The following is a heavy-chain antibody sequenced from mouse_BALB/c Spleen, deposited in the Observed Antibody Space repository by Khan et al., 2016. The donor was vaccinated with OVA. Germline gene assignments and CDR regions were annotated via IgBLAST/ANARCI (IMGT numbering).Heavy chain of an antibody. CDR3: ANGNYGWFAY. CDR2: ISSAATYT. Sequence: EVELVESGGGLVEPGGSLKLSCAASGFTFSSFVMSWVRQTPEKRLEWVATISSAATYTYSPASVKGRFTISRDNAKNTLYLQMNRVTSDDTAIYYCANGNYGWFAYWGQGTLVTVST. V-gene: IGHV5-9-1*01. CDR1: GFTFSSFV. J-gene: IGHJ3*01. D-gene: IGHD1-1*02.